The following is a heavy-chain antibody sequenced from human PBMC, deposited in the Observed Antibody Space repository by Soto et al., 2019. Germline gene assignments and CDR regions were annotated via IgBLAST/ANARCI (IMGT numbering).Heavy chain of an antibody. V-gene: IGHV1-46*01. CDR1: GYTFTSYY. J-gene: IGHJ6*02. CDR3: ARGPLSYYYYYGTDV. Sequence: ASVKVSCKASGYTFTSYYMHWVRQAPGQGLEWMGIINPSGGSTSYAQKFQGRVTTTRDTSTSTVYMELSSLRSEDTAVYYCARGPLSYYYYYGTDVWGQGTTVTVSS. CDR2: INPSGGST.